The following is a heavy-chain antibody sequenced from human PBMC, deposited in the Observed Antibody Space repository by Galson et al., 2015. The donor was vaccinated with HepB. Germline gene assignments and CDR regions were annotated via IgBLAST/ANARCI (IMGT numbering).Heavy chain of an antibody. CDR1: GYTFTING. Sequence: SVKVSCKASGYTFTINGISWVRQTPRRGLEWLGWISAYGGNTKYAQKYQGRITLTRDTSTSTAYMELRSLRSDDTAVYYCARDRDYRFDYWGQGTLVTVSS. D-gene: IGHD4/OR15-4a*01. V-gene: IGHV1-18*04. CDR2: ISAYGGNT. J-gene: IGHJ4*02. CDR3: ARDRDYRFDY.